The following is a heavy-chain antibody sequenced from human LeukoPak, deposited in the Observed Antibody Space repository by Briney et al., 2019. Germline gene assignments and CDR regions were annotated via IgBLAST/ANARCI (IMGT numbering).Heavy chain of an antibody. CDR1: GFNFDRYT. J-gene: IGHJ4*02. CDR2: AGWAGGTT. D-gene: IGHD3-10*02. V-gene: IGHV3-43*01. CDR3: AKELDTMFFDY. Sequence: GGSLRLSCATSGFNFDRYTIHWVRQAPGKGLEWVSPAGWAGGTTFYSDSVRRRFTISRDSGRKSVYLQMNSLTTDDTAFYFCAKELDTMFFDYWGQGALVTVPS.